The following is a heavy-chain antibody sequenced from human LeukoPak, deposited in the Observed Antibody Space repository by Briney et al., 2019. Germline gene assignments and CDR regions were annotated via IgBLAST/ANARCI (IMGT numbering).Heavy chain of an antibody. CDR3: ARGRGIAARRFPFDY. D-gene: IGHD6-6*01. Sequence: GSLRLSCAASGFTFSSYGMHWIRQPPGKGLEWIGEINHSGSTNYNPSLKSRVTISVDTSKNQFPLKLSSVTAADTAVYYCARGRGIAARRFPFDYWGQGTLVTVSS. V-gene: IGHV4-34*01. CDR2: INHSGST. CDR1: GFTFSSYG. J-gene: IGHJ4*02.